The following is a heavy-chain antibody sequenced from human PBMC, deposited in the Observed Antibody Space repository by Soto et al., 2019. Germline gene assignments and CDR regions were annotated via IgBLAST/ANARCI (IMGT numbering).Heavy chain of an antibody. J-gene: IGHJ6*02. V-gene: IGHV1-69*13. CDR2: IIPIFGTA. CDR1: GGTFISYA. CDR3: ARDERYSYALDYYYYYGMDV. Sequence: ASVKVSCKASGGTFISYAISWVRQAPGQGLEWMGGIIPIFGTANYAQKFQGRVTITADESTSTAYMELSSLRSEDTAVYYCARDERYSYALDYYYYYGMDVWGQGTTVTVSS. D-gene: IGHD5-18*01.